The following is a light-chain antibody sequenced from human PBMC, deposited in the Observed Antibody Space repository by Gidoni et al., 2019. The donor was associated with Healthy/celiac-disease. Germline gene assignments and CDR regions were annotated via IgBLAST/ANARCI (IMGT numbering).Light chain of an antibody. Sequence: SYELTQPPSVSVSPGQTASITCSADKLGEKSACWYQQKAGQSPVLVIYQDSMRPSGIPERFSGSNSGITATLTISGTQTMDEADYYCQAWDSSTVVFGGGTKLTVL. CDR2: QDS. CDR3: QAWDSSTVV. CDR1: KLGEKS. V-gene: IGLV3-1*01. J-gene: IGLJ2*01.